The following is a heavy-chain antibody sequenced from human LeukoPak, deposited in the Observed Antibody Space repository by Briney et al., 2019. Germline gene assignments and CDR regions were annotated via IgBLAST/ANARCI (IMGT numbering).Heavy chain of an antibody. CDR3: AKRGIVIRAVIIVGFHKEAYYFDY. CDR1: GFTFRSYA. J-gene: IGHJ4*02. V-gene: IGHV3-23*01. D-gene: IGHD3-10*01. Sequence: GGSLRLSCAASGFTFRSYAMRWVRQAPGKGLEWVSSVTGDGETTFYADSVKGRFTISRDNPKNTLYLQMNSLRAEDTAVYFCAKRGIVIRAVIIVGFHKEAYYFDYWGQGALVTVSS. CDR2: VTGDGETT.